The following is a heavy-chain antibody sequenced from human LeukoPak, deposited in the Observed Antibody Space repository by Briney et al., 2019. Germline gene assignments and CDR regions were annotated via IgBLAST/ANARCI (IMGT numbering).Heavy chain of an antibody. CDR2: ISSSSSII. CDR3: ARDSDDGDPGAY. J-gene: IGHJ4*02. V-gene: IGHV3-48*02. CDR1: GTTLSGYN. D-gene: IGHD4-17*01. Sequence: HTGGSLRLSCAASGTTLSGYNMNWVRQPPGKGLQWVSYISSSSSIIYYADSVKGRFTISRDNAKNSLYLQMNSLRDEDTAIYYCARDSDDGDPGAYWGQGTLVTVSS.